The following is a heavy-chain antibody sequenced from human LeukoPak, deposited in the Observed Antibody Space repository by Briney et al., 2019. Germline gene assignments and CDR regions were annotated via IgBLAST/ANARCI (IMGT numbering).Heavy chain of an antibody. D-gene: IGHD3-16*02. CDR3: ARVIDDYVWGSYRSPYYFDY. CDR2: IYYSGST. Sequence: TLSLTCTVSGGSISSYYWSWIRQPPGKGLEWIGYIYYSGSTNYNPSLKSRVTISVDTSKNQFSLKLSSVTAADTAVYYCARVIDDYVWGSYRSPYYFDYWGQGTLVTVSS. V-gene: IGHV4-59*01. J-gene: IGHJ4*02. CDR1: GGSISSYY.